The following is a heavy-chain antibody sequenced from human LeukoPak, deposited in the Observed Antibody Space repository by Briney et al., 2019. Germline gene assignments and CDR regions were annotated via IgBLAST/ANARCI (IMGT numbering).Heavy chain of an antibody. D-gene: IGHD1-26*01. CDR3: ARLVSGSYADVFDI. J-gene: IGHJ3*02. CDR2: IYPGDSET. CDR1: GYSFTNNW. Sequence: GESLKISCKVSGYSFTNNWIGWVRQMPGKGLDWMGIIYPGDSETRCSPSFQGQVTIPLDKSITTAYLQWSSLKASDTAMYYCARLVSGSYADVFDIWGQGTMVTVSS. V-gene: IGHV5-51*01.